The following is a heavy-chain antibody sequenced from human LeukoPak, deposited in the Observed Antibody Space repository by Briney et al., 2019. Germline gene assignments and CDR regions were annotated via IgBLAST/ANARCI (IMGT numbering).Heavy chain of an antibody. Sequence: SETLSLTCTVSGGSISNYYWSWIRQSPGKGLEWIGCFYYSGSTNYNPSLKSRVTISIDTSKNQVSPKLSSVTAADTAAYYCARESRYDYVWGSYRYLDYWGQGTLVTVSS. V-gene: IGHV4-59*01. CDR3: ARESRYDYVWGSYRYLDY. D-gene: IGHD3-16*02. J-gene: IGHJ4*02. CDR1: GGSISNYY. CDR2: FYYSGST.